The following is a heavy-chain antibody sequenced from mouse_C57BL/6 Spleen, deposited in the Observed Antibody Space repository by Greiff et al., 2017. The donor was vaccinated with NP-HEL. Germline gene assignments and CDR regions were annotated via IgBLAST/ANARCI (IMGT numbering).Heavy chain of an antibody. CDR2: ISSGGSYT. CDR1: GFTFSSYG. CDR3: ARQGDQGLFAY. V-gene: IGHV5-6*01. D-gene: IGHD3-3*01. J-gene: IGHJ3*01. Sequence: EVMLVESGGDLVKPGGSLKLSCAASGFTFSSYGMSWVRQTPDKRLEWVATISSGGSYTYYPDSVKGRFTISRDNAKNTLYLQMSSLKSEDTAMYYCARQGDQGLFAYWGQGTLVTVSA.